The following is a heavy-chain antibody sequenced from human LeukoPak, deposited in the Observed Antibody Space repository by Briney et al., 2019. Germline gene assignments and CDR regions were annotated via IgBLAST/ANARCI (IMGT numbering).Heavy chain of an antibody. CDR2: IIPILGIA. V-gene: IGHV1-69*02. D-gene: IGHD3-22*01. J-gene: IGHJ4*02. CDR1: GGTFSSYT. CDR3: ASFYYDSSGHLDY. Sequence: SVKVSCKASGGTFSSYTISWVRQAPGQGLEWMGRIIPILGIANYAQKFQGRVTITADKSTSTAYMELSSLRSEDTAVYYCASFYYDSSGHLDYWGQGTLVTVSS.